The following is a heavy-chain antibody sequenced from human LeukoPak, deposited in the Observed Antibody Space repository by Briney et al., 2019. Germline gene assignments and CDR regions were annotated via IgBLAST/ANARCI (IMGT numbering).Heavy chain of an antibody. D-gene: IGHD4-11*01. V-gene: IGHV4-39*01. CDR1: GGSISSSSYY. J-gene: IGHJ4*02. CDR2: IYYSGST. Sequence: PSETLSLTCTVSGGSISSSSYYWGWFRNPPGKGLEWIGSIYYSGSTYYNPSLKSRVTISVDTSKNQFSLKLSSVTAADTAVYYCARGQGTTDRNFDYWGQGTLVTVSS. CDR3: ARGQGTTDRNFDY.